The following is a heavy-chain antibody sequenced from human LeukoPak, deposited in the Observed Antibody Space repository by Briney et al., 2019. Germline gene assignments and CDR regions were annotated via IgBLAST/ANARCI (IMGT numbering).Heavy chain of an antibody. V-gene: IGHV3-74*01. CDR2: INPGGSST. D-gene: IGHD4-11*01. CDR1: GFTFSNYW. Sequence: GSLRLSCAASGFTFSNYWMHWVRQVPGKGLVWVSRINPGGSSTTYADSVKGRFTISRDNAKNTLYLQMNSLRAEDTAVYYCARSNQADDYWGQGTLVTVSS. CDR3: ARSNQADDY. J-gene: IGHJ4*02.